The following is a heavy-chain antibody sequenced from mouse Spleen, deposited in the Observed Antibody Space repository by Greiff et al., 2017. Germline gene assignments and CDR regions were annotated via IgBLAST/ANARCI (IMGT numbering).Heavy chain of an antibody. V-gene: IGHV5-9-3*01. CDR3: ARLWEGGYFDY. D-gene: IGHD4-1*01. CDR2: ISSGGGNT. J-gene: IGHJ2*01. CDR1: GFTFSSYA. Sequence: EVQLVESGGGLVKLGGSLKLSCAASGFTFSSYAMSWVRQTPEKRLEWVATISSGGGNTYYPDSVKGRFTISRDNAKNTLYLQMSSLKSEDTAMYYCARLWEGGYFDYWGQGTTLTVSS.